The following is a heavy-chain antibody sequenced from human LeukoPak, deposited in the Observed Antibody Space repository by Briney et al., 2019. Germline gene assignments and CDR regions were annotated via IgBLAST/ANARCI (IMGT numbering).Heavy chain of an antibody. D-gene: IGHD6-19*01. CDR3: ARVLAVAGRHYFDY. CDR2: INPNSGGT. J-gene: IGHJ4*02. CDR1: GYTFTGYY. Sequence: ASVKVSCKASGYTFTGYYMHWVRQAPGQGLEWMGWINPNSGGTNCAQKFQGRVTMTRDTSISTAYMELSRLRSDDTAVYYCARVLAVAGRHYFDYWGQGTLVTVSS. V-gene: IGHV1-2*02.